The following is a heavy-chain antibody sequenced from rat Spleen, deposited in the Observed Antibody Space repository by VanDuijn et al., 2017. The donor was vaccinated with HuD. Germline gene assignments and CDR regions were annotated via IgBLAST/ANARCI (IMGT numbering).Heavy chain of an antibody. J-gene: IGHJ2*01. V-gene: IGHV5-20*01. CDR3: ARQSYYPNWFDY. D-gene: IGHD1-12*01. Sequence: EVQLVESGGGLVPAGRSLKLSCAASGFTFSNYDMAWVRQAPTKGLEWVASISYDGGTTYYRDSVKGRFTIFRDNAKSSLYLQMDSLRSEDTATYYCARQSYYPNWFDYWGQGVMVTVSS. CDR2: ISYDGGTT. CDR1: GFTFSNYD.